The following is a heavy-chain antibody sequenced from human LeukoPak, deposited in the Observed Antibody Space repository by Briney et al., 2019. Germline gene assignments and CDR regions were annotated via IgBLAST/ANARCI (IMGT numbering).Heavy chain of an antibody. CDR1: GGSISGNNNY. CDR2: IYSSRST. Sequence: PSETLSLTCTVSGGSISGNNNYWGWIRQPPGKGLEWIGSIYSSRSTYYNPSLKSRVTISVDTSKNQFSLRLTSVTAADTALYYCAKLTCSSTFCPLDYWGQGTLVTVSS. D-gene: IGHD2-2*01. CDR3: AKLTCSSTFCPLDY. V-gene: IGHV4-39*01. J-gene: IGHJ4*02.